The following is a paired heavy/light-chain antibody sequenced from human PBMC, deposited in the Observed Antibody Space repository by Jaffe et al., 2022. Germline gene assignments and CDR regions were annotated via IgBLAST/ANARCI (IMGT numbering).Heavy chain of an antibody. CDR2: IYYSGST. CDR1: GGSISSSSYY. CDR3: ARHIRRGLGTIFGVVRPHSDY. V-gene: IGHV4-39*01. D-gene: IGHD3-3*01. J-gene: IGHJ4*02. Sequence: QLQLQESGPGLVKPSETLSLTCTVSGGSISSSSYYWGWIRQPPGKGLEWIGSIYYSGSTYYNPSLKSRVTISVDTSKNQFSLKLSSVTAADTAVYYCARHIRRGLGTIFGVVRPHSDYWGQGTLVTVSS.
Light chain of an antibody. J-gene: IGKJ2*01. CDR2: DAS. Sequence: EIVLTQSPATLSLSPGERATLSCRASQSVSSYLAWYQQKPGQAPRLLIYDASNRATGIPARFSGSGSGTDFTLTISSLEPEDFAVYYCQQRSNWPLYTFGQGTKLEIK. CDR3: QQRSNWPLYT. CDR1: QSVSSY. V-gene: IGKV3-11*01.